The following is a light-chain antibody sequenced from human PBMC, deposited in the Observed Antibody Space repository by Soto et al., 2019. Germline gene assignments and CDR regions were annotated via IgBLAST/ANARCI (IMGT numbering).Light chain of an antibody. V-gene: IGLV1-47*01. CDR3: AAWDDSLSGRV. Sequence: QSVLTQPPSASGTPGQRVTISCSGSSSNIGSNYVYWYQHLPGTAPKLLIYRNNQRPSGVPDRFSGSKSGTSASLAISGLRSEVEADYYCAAWDDSLSGRVFGGGTQLTVL. J-gene: IGLJ2*01. CDR1: SSNIGSNY. CDR2: RNN.